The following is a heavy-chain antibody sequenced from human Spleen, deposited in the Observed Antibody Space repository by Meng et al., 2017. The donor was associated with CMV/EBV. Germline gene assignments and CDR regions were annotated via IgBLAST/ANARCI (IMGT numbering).Heavy chain of an antibody. V-gene: IGHV1-8*03. D-gene: IGHD2-2*01. CDR2: MNPDSGDT. J-gene: IGHJ5*01. Sequence: WVRQAGGHGLEWVGWMNPDSGDTGYPQKFQGRVTITRDPSTNTAYIEMVSLTSEDTAIYYCARGLGEGRSSASCSSGKSDWFDSWGQGTLVTVSS. CDR3: ARGLGEGRSSASCSSGKSDWFDS.